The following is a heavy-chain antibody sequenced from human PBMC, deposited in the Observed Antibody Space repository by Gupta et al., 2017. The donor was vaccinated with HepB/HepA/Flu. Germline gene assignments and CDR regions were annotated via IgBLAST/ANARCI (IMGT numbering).Heavy chain of an antibody. CDR1: GFTFSFYE. CDR3: ARIPLDFDF. D-gene: IGHD2-21*01. CDR2: ISSSGSTI. J-gene: IGHJ4*02. Sequence: EVQLVESGGGLVQPGGSLRLPCAASGFTFSFYEMNWVRQAPGKGLEWVAYISSSGSTISYADSVKGRFTISRDNAKNSLYLQMHSLRAEDTAVYYCARIPLDFDFWGQGTLVTVSS. V-gene: IGHV3-48*03.